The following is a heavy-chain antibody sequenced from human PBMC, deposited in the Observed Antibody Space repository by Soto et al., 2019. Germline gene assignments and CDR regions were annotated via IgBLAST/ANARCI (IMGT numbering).Heavy chain of an antibody. J-gene: IGHJ4*02. Sequence: ASVKVSCKASGYTFTSYGISWVRQAPGQGLEWMGWISAYNGNTNYAQKLQGRVTMTTDTSTSTAYMELRSLRSDDTAVYYCARAPRVLEWLLYFHYFDYWGQGTLVTVSS. V-gene: IGHV1-18*04. CDR3: ARAPRVLEWLLYFHYFDY. D-gene: IGHD3-3*01. CDR1: GYTFTSYG. CDR2: ISAYNGNT.